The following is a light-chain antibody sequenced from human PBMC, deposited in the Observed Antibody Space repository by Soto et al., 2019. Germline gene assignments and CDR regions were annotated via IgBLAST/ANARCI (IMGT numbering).Light chain of an antibody. CDR3: QQYDNLPLT. J-gene: IGKJ4*01. Sequence: DIQMTQSPSSLSASVGDRVTITCQASQDISNYLTWYQQKPGKAPKPLIYDASNLETGAPSRFSGSGSGTDFTFTISSLQPEDIATYYCQQYDNLPLTFGGGTK. CDR2: DAS. CDR1: QDISNY. V-gene: IGKV1-33*01.